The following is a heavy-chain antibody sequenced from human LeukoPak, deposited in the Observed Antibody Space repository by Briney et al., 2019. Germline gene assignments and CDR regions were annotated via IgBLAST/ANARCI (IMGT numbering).Heavy chain of an antibody. V-gene: IGHV3-74*01. CDR2: INSDGSST. D-gene: IGHD6-25*01. CDR3: ARGAAWNEYYFDY. CDR1: GFTFSSYW. Sequence: PGGSLRLSCAASGFTFSSYWMHWVRQAPGKGLVWVSRINSDGSSTSYADSVKGRFTIPRDNAKNTLYLQMNSLRAEDTAVYYCARGAAWNEYYFDYWGQGTLVTVSS. J-gene: IGHJ4*02.